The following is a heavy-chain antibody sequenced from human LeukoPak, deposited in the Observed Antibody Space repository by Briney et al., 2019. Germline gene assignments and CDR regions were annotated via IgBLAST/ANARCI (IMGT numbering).Heavy chain of an antibody. D-gene: IGHD2-2*01. CDR2: IDPSDGST. Sequence: GASVKVSCTAYGYTFTTYFVHWVRQAPGQGLEWMGIIDPSDGSTSHAQKFQGRVTMTRDTSTSTVYMELSSLRSEDTAVYFCARGCRVVPGVHNVGRTQYYNGMDVWGQGTTVTVSS. V-gene: IGHV1-46*01. CDR1: GYTFTTYF. J-gene: IGHJ6*02. CDR3: ARGCRVVPGVHNVGRTQYYNGMDV.